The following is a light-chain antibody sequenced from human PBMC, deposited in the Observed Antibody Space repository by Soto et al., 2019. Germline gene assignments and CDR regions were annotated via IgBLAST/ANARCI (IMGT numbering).Light chain of an antibody. V-gene: IGKV3-20*01. J-gene: IGKJ1*01. CDR2: GAS. CDR3: QQYGSSPRR. Sequence: EIVLTQSPGTLSLSPGERATLSCRASQSVSSSYLAGYQQKPGQAPRLLIYGASSRATGIPDRFSGSGSGTDFTLTISRLEPEDFGVYYCQQYGSSPRRFGQGTKVDIK. CDR1: QSVSSSY.